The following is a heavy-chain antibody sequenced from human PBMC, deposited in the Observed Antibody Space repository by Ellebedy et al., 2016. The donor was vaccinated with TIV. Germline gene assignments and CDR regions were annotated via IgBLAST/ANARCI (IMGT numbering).Heavy chain of an antibody. CDR1: GYTFTSYY. D-gene: IGHD3-16*01. V-gene: IGHV1-46*01. CDR3: ARAGEGGSDY. J-gene: IGHJ4*02. Sequence: ASVKVSCXASGYTFTSYYMHWVRQAPGQGLEWMGIINPSGGSTGYAQKFQGRVTMTRNTSISTAYMELSSLRSEDTAVYYCARAGEGGSDYWGQGTLVTVSS. CDR2: INPSGGST.